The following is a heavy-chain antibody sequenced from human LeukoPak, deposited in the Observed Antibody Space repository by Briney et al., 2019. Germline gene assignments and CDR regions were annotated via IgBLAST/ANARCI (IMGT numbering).Heavy chain of an antibody. CDR3: ARDSSGSYYSDWFDP. D-gene: IGHD1-26*01. CDR1: GFTFSSYW. V-gene: IGHV3-7*01. Sequence: GGSLRLSCAASGFTFSSYWMSWVRQAPGKGLEWVANIKQDGSEKYYVDSVKGRFTISRDNAKNSLYLQMNSLRAEDTAVYYCARDSSGSYYSDWFDPWGQGTLVTVSS. J-gene: IGHJ5*02. CDR2: IKQDGSEK.